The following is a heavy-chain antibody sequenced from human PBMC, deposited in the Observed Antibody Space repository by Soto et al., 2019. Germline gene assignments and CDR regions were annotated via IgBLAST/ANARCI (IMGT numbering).Heavy chain of an antibody. CDR1: GFTFSDYA. J-gene: IGHJ6*02. CDR2: VSANGDIT. Sequence: EVHVLESGGDLVQPGGSLRLSCAASGFTFSDYAMTWVRQAPGKWLDWVSSVSANGDITYYADSVKGRFTISRNNSNDALFLQLNGLRAEDTALFYCARGDRGGSGSPASYYFSGLDVWGQGTTVTVSS. D-gene: IGHD3-10*01. CDR3: ARGDRGGSGSPASYYFSGLDV. V-gene: IGHV3-23*01.